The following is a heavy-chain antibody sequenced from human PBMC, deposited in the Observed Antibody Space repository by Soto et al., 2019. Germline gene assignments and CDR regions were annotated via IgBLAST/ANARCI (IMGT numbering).Heavy chain of an antibody. CDR3: ARGYDVVRVPVAIRVGYFDH. V-gene: IGHV3-21*01. J-gene: IGHJ4*02. CDR2: ISATGSDI. CDR1: GFTFSSHT. Sequence: EVDLVESGGGLAKPGGALRLSCTDSGFTFSSHTMNWVRQAPGKGLEWVSPISATGSDIYYGDSVMGRFTISRDNAKNSLYLQLNNLRVEDTAVYYCARGYDVVRVPVAIRVGYFDHWGQGTVVTVSS. D-gene: IGHD3-16*01.